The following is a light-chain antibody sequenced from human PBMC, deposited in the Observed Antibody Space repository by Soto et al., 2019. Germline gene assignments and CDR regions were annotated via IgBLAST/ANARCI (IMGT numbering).Light chain of an antibody. CDR3: QQYNNWPPYT. V-gene: IGKV3-15*01. Sequence: EIVMTQSPATLSVSPGERATLSCRASQSVSSNLAWYQQKTGQAPRRLIYGASTRATGIPARFSGSGSGTEFTITIISLQSEDFAVYYCQQYNNWPPYTFGQGTKLEIK. J-gene: IGKJ2*01. CDR1: QSVSSN. CDR2: GAS.